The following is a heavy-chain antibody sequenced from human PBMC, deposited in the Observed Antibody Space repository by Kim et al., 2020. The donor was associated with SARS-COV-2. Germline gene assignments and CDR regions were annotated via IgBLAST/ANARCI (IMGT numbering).Heavy chain of an antibody. Sequence: TFYADAGKGRFTMSRDNVKNFMYLQMNSVRAEDTAVYYCVRGHSSGYYYDFWGQGTLVTVSS. J-gene: IGHJ4*02. D-gene: IGHD3-22*01. V-gene: IGHV3-21*06. CDR3: VRGHSSGYYYDF. CDR2: T.